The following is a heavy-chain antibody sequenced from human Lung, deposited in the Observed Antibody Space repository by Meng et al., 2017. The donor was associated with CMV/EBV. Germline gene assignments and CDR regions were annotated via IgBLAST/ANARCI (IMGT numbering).Heavy chain of an antibody. V-gene: IGHV3-30-3*01. CDR3: ADMGEWLAN. J-gene: IGHJ4*02. CDR2: ISYDGSNK. Sequence: QVQLVESGGGVVQPGRSLRLSCAASGFTFSSYAMHWVRQAPGKGLEWVAVISYDGSNKYYADSEKGRFTISRDNSKNTLYLQMNSLRAEDTAVYYCADMGEWLANWGQGTLVTVSS. CDR1: GFTFSSYA. D-gene: IGHD6-19*01.